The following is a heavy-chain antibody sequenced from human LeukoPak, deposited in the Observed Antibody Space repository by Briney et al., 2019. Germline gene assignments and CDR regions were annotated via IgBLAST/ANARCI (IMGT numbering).Heavy chain of an antibody. CDR3: ARGGTEASSGDY. V-gene: IGHV1-2*06. CDR1: GYTFTNYY. Sequence: VASVKVSCKASGYTFTNYYIHWVRQAPGQGLEWMGRINPNSGGTNYAQKFQGRVTMTRDTSISTAYMELSRLRSDDTALYYCARGGTEASSGDYWGQGALVIVSS. J-gene: IGHJ4*02. D-gene: IGHD3-10*01. CDR2: INPNSGGT.